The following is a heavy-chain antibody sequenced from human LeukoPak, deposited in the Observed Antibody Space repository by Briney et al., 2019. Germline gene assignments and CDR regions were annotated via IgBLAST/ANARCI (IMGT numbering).Heavy chain of an antibody. Sequence: SETLSLTCTVSGGSISSYYWSWIRQPPGKGLEWIGYIYYSGSTYSNPSLKSRVTISVDTSKNQFSLKLSSVTAADTAVYYCARALAATLDYWGQGTLVTVSS. J-gene: IGHJ4*02. CDR2: IYYSGST. CDR1: GGSISSYY. V-gene: IGHV4-59*12. CDR3: ARALAATLDY.